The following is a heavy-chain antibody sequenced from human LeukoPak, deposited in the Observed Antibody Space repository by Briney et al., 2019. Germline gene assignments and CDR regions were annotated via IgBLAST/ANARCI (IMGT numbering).Heavy chain of an antibody. CDR2: IYHSGST. J-gene: IGHJ2*01. CDR1: GGSISSYH. CDR3: ARTRNGRYFDL. V-gene: IGHV4-59*01. Sequence: SETLSLTCTVSGGSISSYHWSWIRQPPGKGLEWIGYIYHSGSTNYNPSLKSRVTISVDTSKNQFSLKLSSVTAADTAVYYCARTRNGRYFDLWGRGTLVTVSS. D-gene: IGHD1-1*01.